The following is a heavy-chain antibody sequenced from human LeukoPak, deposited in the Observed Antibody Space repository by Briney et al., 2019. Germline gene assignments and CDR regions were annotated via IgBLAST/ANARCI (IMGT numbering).Heavy chain of an antibody. Sequence: GGSLRLSCAASGFTFSSYEMNRVRQAPGKGLEWVSYISSSGSTIYYADSVKGRFTISRDNAKNSLYLQMNSLRAEDTAVYYCANIRCSGGSCYSWPFYFDYWGQGTLVTVSS. CDR2: ISSSGSTI. V-gene: IGHV3-48*03. J-gene: IGHJ4*02. CDR1: GFTFSSYE. D-gene: IGHD2-15*01. CDR3: ANIRCSGGSCYSWPFYFDY.